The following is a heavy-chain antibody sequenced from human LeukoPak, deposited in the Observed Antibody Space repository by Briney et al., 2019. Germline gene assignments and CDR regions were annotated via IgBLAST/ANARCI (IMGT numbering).Heavy chain of an antibody. V-gene: IGHV4-38-2*02. CDR3: ASYKVGELRLFDY. J-gene: IGHJ4*02. Sequence: SETLSLTCTVSAYSISSGYFWGWIRQPPGKGPEWIGSIFHSGSVYYNPSLQSRVTISVDTSKNQFSLKLSSVTAADTAVYYCASYKVGELRLFDYWGQGTLVTVSS. CDR2: IFHSGSV. CDR1: AYSISSGYF. D-gene: IGHD3-16*01.